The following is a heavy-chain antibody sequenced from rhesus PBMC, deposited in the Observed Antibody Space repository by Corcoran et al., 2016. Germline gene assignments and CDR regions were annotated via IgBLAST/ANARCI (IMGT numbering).Heavy chain of an antibody. D-gene: IGHD6-25*01. V-gene: IGHV4-65*01. CDR1: GGSIGSSNW. J-gene: IGHJ4*01. Sequence: QLQLQESGPGLVKPSETLSLTCAVSGGSIGSSNWWSWIRQSPGKGLEWIGYIFGGSGSTSYNPSLKSRVTTSTHTSKNQFSLKLSSVTAADSALYYCARKGGSWYFVNYFDYWGQGVLVTVSS. CDR3: ARKGGSWYFVNYFDY. CDR2: IFGGSGST.